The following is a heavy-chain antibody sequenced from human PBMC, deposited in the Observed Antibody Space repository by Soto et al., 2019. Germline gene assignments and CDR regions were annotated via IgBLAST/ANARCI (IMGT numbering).Heavy chain of an antibody. CDR1: GYTFTGYY. Sequence: KVSCKASGYTFTGYYMHWVRQAPGQGLEWMGWINPNSGGTNYAQKFQGRVTMTRDTSISTAYMELSRLRSDDTAVYYCARIYSSSPYLGVANSNYWGQGTLVTVSS. V-gene: IGHV1-2*02. D-gene: IGHD6-6*01. J-gene: IGHJ4*02. CDR2: INPNSGGT. CDR3: ARIYSSSPYLGVANSNY.